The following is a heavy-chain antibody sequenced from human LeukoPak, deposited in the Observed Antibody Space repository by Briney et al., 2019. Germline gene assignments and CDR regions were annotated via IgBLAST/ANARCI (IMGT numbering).Heavy chain of an antibody. D-gene: IGHD1-26*01. CDR3: VRHSGSPGNWFDP. CDR1: GFSFNTYS. Sequence: SGGSLRLSCAASGFSFNTYSMSWVRQAPGKGLEWVGIISRTSEFIFYADSLKGRFTISRDNAKNSLYLEMNSLRAEDTALYHCVRHSGSPGNWFDPWGQGTLVTVSS. CDR2: ISRTSEFI. V-gene: IGHV3-21*04. J-gene: IGHJ5*02.